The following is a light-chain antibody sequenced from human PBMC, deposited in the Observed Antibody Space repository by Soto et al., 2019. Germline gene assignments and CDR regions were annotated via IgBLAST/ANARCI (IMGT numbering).Light chain of an antibody. CDR1: QSLLYSSDNENY. V-gene: IGKV4-1*01. J-gene: IGKJ3*01. CDR2: WAS. CDR3: QQYYSLPFT. Sequence: DIVMTQSPDSLAVSLGERATINCKSSQSLLYSSDNENYLAWYQQKPGQPPKLLIYWASTRESGVPDRFSGSGSGTDFTLSITSLQAEDVAVYYCQQYYSLPFTFGPGTKVDIK.